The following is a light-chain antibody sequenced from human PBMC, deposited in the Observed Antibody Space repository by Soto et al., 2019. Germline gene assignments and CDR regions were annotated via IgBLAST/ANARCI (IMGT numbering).Light chain of an antibody. CDR3: EYYGTSIT. V-gene: IGKV3-20*01. CDR2: GTS. Sequence: EIVITQSPATLSMSPGERATLSCRASQGVSSNLALYHQKPGQAPRLLIHGTSNRATGIPDRFSGSGSGTDFTLTFSRLEPEDFAVYYCEYYGTSITFGGGTKVDI. CDR1: QGVSSN. J-gene: IGKJ4*01.